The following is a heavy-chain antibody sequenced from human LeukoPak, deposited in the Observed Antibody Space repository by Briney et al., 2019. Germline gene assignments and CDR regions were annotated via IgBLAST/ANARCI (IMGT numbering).Heavy chain of an antibody. CDR2: IYPGDSDT. Sequence: GESLQISCKGSGYNFPNYWIAWVRQMPGKGLEWMGIIYPGDSDTRYSPSFQGQVTISADKSISTAYLQWSSLKASDTAMYYCASSSERRLVDYWGQGTLVTVSS. V-gene: IGHV5-51*01. J-gene: IGHJ4*02. CDR3: ASSSERRLVDY. CDR1: GYNFPNYW. D-gene: IGHD2-8*02.